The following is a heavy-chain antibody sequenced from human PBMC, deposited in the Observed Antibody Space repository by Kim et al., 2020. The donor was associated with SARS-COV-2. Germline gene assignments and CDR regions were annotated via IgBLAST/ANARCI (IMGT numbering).Heavy chain of an antibody. J-gene: IGHJ2*01. Sequence: ASVKVSCKASGYTFTSYYMHWVRQAPGQGLEWMGIINPSGGSTSYAQKFQGRVTMTRDTSTSTVYMELSSLRSEDTAVYYCARDPGIAAAGTEWYFDLWGRGTLVTVSS. CDR3: ARDPGIAAAGTEWYFDL. D-gene: IGHD6-13*01. CDR2: INPSGGST. V-gene: IGHV1-46*01. CDR1: GYTFTSYY.